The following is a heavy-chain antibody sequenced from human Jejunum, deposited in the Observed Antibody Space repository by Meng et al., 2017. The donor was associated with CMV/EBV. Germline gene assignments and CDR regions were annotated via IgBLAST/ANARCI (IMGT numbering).Heavy chain of an antibody. J-gene: IGHJ6*02. CDR1: TFSSYA. Sequence: TFSSYALHWVRQAPGRRLEWVAVISFDGGSKYYADSVRGRFTISRDNSNNTLYLQMNSLRGEDAAVYYCARVRSTSFGVIIYALDVWGQGTTVTVSS. CDR3: ARVRSTSFGVIIYALDV. CDR2: ISFDGGSK. V-gene: IGHV3-30-3*01. D-gene: IGHD3-3*01.